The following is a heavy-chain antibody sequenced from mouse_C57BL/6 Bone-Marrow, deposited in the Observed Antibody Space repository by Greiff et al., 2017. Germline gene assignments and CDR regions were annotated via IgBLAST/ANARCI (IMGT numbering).Heavy chain of an antibody. Sequence: EVKLVESGGGLVKPGGSLKLSCAASGFTFSSYAMSWVRQTPEKRLEWVATISDGGSYTYYPDNVKGRFTISRDNAKNNLYLHMSHLTSEDTAMYYCARDGAFYYGSSPFAYWGQGTLVTVSA. CDR1: GFTFSSYA. CDR3: ARDGAFYYGSSPFAY. D-gene: IGHD1-1*01. CDR2: ISDGGSYT. V-gene: IGHV5-4*01. J-gene: IGHJ3*01.